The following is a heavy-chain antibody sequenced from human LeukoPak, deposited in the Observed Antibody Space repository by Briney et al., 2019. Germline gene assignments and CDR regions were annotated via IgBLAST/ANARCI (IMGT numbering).Heavy chain of an antibody. CDR3: VRGAYSSSWLNFDY. J-gene: IGHJ4*02. V-gene: IGHV3-30*02. Sequence: GGSLRLSCAASGFTFSSYGMHWVRQAPGKGLEWVAFIRYDGSNKYYADSVKGRFTVSRDNSKNTVYLQMNSLRAEDTAVYYCVRGAYSSSWLNFDYWGQGTLVTVSS. D-gene: IGHD6-13*01. CDR1: GFTFSSYG. CDR2: IRYDGSNK.